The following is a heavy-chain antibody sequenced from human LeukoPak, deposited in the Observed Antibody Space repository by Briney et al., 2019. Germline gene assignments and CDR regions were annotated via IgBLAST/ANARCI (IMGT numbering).Heavy chain of an antibody. CDR3: ATVSAAGTGFSDR. J-gene: IGHJ4*02. Sequence: TGGSLRPSCAASGFTFSSYWMIWVRQAPGKGLEWVANIKQDGSQKNYVDSVKGRFTISRDNAKSSLYLQMNSLTAEDTAVYFCATVSAAGTGFSDRWGQGTLVTVSS. CDR1: GFTFSSYW. D-gene: IGHD6-13*01. CDR2: IKQDGSQK. V-gene: IGHV3-7*05.